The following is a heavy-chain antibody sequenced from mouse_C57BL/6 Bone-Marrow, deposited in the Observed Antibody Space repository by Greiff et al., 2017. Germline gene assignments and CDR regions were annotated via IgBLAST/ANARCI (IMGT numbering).Heavy chain of an antibody. J-gene: IGHJ2*01. Sequence: VQLQQSGAELVMPGASVKLSCKASGYTFTSYWMHWVKQRPGQGLEWIGEIDPSDSYTNYNQKFKGKSTLTVDKSSSTAYMQLSSLTSEDSAVYYCAREDYYGSSLDYGGQGTTLTVSS. CDR1: GYTFTSYW. V-gene: IGHV1-69*01. D-gene: IGHD1-1*01. CDR2: IDPSDSYT. CDR3: AREDYYGSSLDY.